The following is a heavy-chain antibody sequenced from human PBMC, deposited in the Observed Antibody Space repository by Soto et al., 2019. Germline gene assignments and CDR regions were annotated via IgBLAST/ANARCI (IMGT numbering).Heavy chain of an antibody. D-gene: IGHD6-25*01. CDR3: AKLIAAASNSDY. Sequence: GGSLRLSCAASGFTFRTYGMHWVRQAPGKGLEWLAVISFDGTDKYYADSVKGRFTISRDNPKKTLFLEMNSLRPEDTAVYYCAKLIAAASNSDYWGQGTLVTVSS. J-gene: IGHJ4*02. CDR1: GFTFRTYG. CDR2: ISFDGTDK. V-gene: IGHV3-30*18.